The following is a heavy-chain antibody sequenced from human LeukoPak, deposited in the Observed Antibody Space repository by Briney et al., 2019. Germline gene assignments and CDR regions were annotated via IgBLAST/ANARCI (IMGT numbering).Heavy chain of an antibody. J-gene: IGHJ4*02. V-gene: IGHV4-59*01. CDR1: GGSFSTCY. CDR2: FYYSGST. Sequence: KPSETLSLTCTVTGGSFSTCYWSWIRQPPGKGLEWIGHFYYSGSTNYNPSLKSRVTISVDTSRNQFSLKLTSVTAADTAVYYCARGQGGNYYLNYFDYWGQGALVTVSS. CDR3: ARGQGGNYYLNYFDY. D-gene: IGHD1-26*01.